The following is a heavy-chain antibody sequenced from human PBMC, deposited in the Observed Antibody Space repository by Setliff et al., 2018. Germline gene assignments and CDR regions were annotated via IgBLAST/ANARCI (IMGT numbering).Heavy chain of an antibody. Sequence: SETLSLPCTVSGGSITSGSFYRSWIRQPAGKKLEWIGRIHASGSPDYNPSFKSRVTISRDTSTNQFSLKLGSVTAADTAVYYCARERYFDWFFEDWGHGTLVTVSS. D-gene: IGHD3-9*01. CDR3: ARERYFDWFFED. V-gene: IGHV4-61*02. CDR2: IHASGSP. J-gene: IGHJ4*01. CDR1: GGSITSGSFY.